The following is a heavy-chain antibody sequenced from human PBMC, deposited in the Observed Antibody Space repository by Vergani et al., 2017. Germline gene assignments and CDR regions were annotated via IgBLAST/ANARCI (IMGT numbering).Heavy chain of an antibody. CDR3: ARVDMLIVFFLFDG. V-gene: IGHV1-18*01. CDR1: GYTFTNFG. J-gene: IGHJ4*02. D-gene: IGHD3-9*01. CDR2: INSKSGVT. Sequence: QVQLVQSGAEVKKSGASVMLSCKSSGYTFTNFGVTWVRQAPGQGLEWMGWINSKSGVTKYVDSLQRRVTMTIDTSTRPNYMELRSVSSDDTAVYYCARVDMLIVFFLFDGWVQRTPVTVS.